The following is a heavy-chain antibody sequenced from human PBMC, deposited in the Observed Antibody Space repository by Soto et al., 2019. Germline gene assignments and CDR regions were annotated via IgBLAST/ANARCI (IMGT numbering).Heavy chain of an antibody. CDR3: AIQGQVVSIQSSAINWFDP. Sequence: ASVKVSCKVSGYTLTELSTHWVRQAPGKGLEWMGGFDPEDGETIYAQKFQGRVTMTEDTSTDTAYMELSSLRSEDTAVYYCAIQGQVVSIQSSAINWFDPWGQGTLVTVSS. J-gene: IGHJ5*02. CDR2: FDPEDGET. CDR1: GYTLTELS. V-gene: IGHV1-24*01. D-gene: IGHD3-3*01.